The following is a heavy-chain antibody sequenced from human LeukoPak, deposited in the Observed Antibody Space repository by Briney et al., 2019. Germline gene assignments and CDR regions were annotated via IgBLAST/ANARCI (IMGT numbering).Heavy chain of an antibody. V-gene: IGHV4-59*08. J-gene: IGHJ4*02. Sequence: KPSETLSLTCTVSGGSINNWYWSWIRQPPGKGLEWIGYIYYSGSTNYNPSLKSRVTVSVDTSKNQFSLKLSSVTGADTAVYYCARSANPYYGFWSGFDSWGQGTLVTVPS. CDR3: ARSANPYYGFWSGFDS. CDR2: IYYSGST. D-gene: IGHD3-3*01. CDR1: GGSINNWY.